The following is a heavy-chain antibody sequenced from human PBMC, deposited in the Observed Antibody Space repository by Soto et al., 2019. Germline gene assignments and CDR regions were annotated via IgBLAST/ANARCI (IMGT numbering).Heavy chain of an antibody. J-gene: IGHJ6*02. CDR1: GFTFTSSA. Sequence: SVKVSCKASGFTFTSSAMQWVRQARGQRLEWIGWIVVGSGNTNYAQKFQERVTITRDMSTSTAYMELSSLRSEDTAVYYCAAGLGYCSGGSCHYGMDVWGQGTTVTVSS. CDR3: AAGLGYCSGGSCHYGMDV. V-gene: IGHV1-58*02. D-gene: IGHD2-15*01. CDR2: IVVGSGNT.